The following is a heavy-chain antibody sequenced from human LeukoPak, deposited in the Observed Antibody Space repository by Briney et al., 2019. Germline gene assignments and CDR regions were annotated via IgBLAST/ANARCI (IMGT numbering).Heavy chain of an antibody. CDR2: IYTSGST. CDR1: GGSISSYY. CDR3: ARGRYYGSGRNTYFDY. J-gene: IGHJ4*02. V-gene: IGHV4-4*07. Sequence: SETLSLTCTVSGGSISSYYWSWIRQPAGKGLEWIGRIYTSGSTNCNPSLKSRVTMSVDTSKNQFSLKLSSVTAADTAVYYCARGRYYGSGRNTYFDYWGQGTLVTVSS. D-gene: IGHD3-10*01.